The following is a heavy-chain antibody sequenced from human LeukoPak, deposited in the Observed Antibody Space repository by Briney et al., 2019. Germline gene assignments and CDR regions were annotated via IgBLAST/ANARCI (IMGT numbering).Heavy chain of an antibody. CDR1: GFTFSSYW. J-gene: IGHJ4*02. V-gene: IGHV3-30*18. CDR2: ISYDGSNK. D-gene: IGHD6-19*01. CDR3: AKVGIAVAGVGY. Sequence: GGSLRLSCAASGFTFSSYWMSWVRQALGKGLEWVAVISYDGSNKYYADSVKGRFTISRDNSKNTLYLQMNSLRAEDTAVYYCAKVGIAVAGVGYWGQGTLVTVSS.